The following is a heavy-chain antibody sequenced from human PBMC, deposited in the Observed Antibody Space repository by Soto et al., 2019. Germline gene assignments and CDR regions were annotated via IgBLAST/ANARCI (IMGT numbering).Heavy chain of an antibody. CDR3: GRDRVMRGNSYYYGMDV. CDR2: IIPKFSAP. D-gene: IGHD2-21*01. J-gene: IGHJ6*02. Sequence: VLLEQSGAEVKKPGSSVKVSCKTSGGTFSNFAISWVRLAPGQGLEWMGVIIPKFSAPTYAQKFQGRVMITADESTSTALMELRSLRSEDTAVYFCGRDRVMRGNSYYYGMDVWGQGTTVIVSS. CDR1: GGTFSNFA. V-gene: IGHV1-69*12.